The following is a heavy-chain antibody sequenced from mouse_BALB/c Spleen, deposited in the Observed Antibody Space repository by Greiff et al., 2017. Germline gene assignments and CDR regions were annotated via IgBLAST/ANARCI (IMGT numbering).Heavy chain of an antibody. D-gene: IGHD2-1*01. CDR1: GFTFSSYA. CDR3: ARQQIYYGNTGFAY. J-gene: IGHJ3*01. V-gene: IGHV5-9-3*01. CDR2: ISSGGSYT. Sequence: EVQLVESGGGLVKPGGSLKLSCAASGFTFSSYAMSWVRQTPEKRLEWVATISSGGSYTYYPDSVKGRFTISRDNAKNTLYLQMSSLRSEDTAMYYCARQQIYYGNTGFAYWGQGTLVTVSA.